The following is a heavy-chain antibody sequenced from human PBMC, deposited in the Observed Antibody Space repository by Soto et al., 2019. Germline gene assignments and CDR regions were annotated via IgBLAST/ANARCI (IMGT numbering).Heavy chain of an antibody. V-gene: IGHV4-4*02. Sequence: QVQLQESGPGLVKPSETLSLTCAVSGGSVSSSNWWNLVRQPPGKGLEWIGEISHSGTINYNPSLKSRVSISMDSSKNHFSLRLSSVTAADTAVYYCARDVSGGWGLGHWGQGILVTVSS. D-gene: IGHD6-19*01. CDR1: GGSVSSSNW. CDR2: ISHSGTI. CDR3: ARDVSGGWGLGH. J-gene: IGHJ4*02.